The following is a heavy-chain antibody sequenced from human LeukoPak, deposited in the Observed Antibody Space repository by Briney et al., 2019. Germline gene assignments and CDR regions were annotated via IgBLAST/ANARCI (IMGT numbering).Heavy chain of an antibody. CDR1: GFSFSTYR. J-gene: IGHJ4*02. CDR2: IDQGGSVR. CDR3: ARDPESSSFDL. Sequence: GGSLRLSCAASGFSFSTYRMSWVRQTPEKGLEFVANIDQGGSVRNYMDSLKGRCTISRDNAKKSLYLEINSLRADDTAVYYCARDPESSSFDLWGRGALVTVSS. V-gene: IGHV3-7*01. D-gene: IGHD6-13*01.